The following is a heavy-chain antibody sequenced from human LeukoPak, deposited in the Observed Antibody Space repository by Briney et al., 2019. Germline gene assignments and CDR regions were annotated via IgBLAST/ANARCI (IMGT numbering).Heavy chain of an antibody. CDR1: GYTFTNYY. V-gene: IGHV1-46*01. CDR3: ARDIYDSSGYSD. Sequence: ASVKVSCKASGYTFTNYYIHWVRQAPGQGLEWMGLINPGGGNTNYAQNFQGRVTMTRDTSASTVYMELSSLRSEDTAVYYCARDIYDSSGYSDWGQGTLVTVSS. J-gene: IGHJ4*02. CDR2: INPGGGNT. D-gene: IGHD3-22*01.